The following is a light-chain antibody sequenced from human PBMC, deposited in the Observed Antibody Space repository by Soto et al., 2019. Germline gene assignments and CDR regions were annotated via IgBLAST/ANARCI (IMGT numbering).Light chain of an antibody. CDR1: QTVNIY. CDR3: QQSFTTPQT. Sequence: DIQMTQSPSSLSASVGDSVTITCRASQTVNIYVSWYQQKPGQPPKLLINVASTLQGGVPSRFSGSGSGTEFTLAISSLQPEDSATYYCQQSFTTPQTFGGGTRVEVK. V-gene: IGKV1-39*01. J-gene: IGKJ4*01. CDR2: VAS.